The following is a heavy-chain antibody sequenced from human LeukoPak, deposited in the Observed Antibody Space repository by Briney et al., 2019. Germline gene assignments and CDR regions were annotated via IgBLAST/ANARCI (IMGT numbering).Heavy chain of an antibody. Sequence: VASVKVSCKASGYTFTGYYMHWVRQAPGQGLEWMGWINPNSGGTNYAQKFQGRVTMTRDTSISTAYMELSRLRSDDTAVYYCARDPRRLRHKYGYYYDSSGYLWGQGTLVTVSS. CDR1: GYTFTGYY. CDR2: INPNSGGT. J-gene: IGHJ5*02. CDR3: ARDPRRLRHKYGYYYDSSGYL. D-gene: IGHD3-22*01. V-gene: IGHV1-2*02.